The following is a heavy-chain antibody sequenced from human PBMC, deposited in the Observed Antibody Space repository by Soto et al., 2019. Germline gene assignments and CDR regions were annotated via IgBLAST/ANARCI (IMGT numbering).Heavy chain of an antibody. V-gene: IGHV4-59*08. Sequence: SETLSLTCTVSGGSISSYYWSWIRQPPGKGLEWIGYIYYSGGTNYNPSLKSRVTISVDTSKNQFSLKLSSVTAADTAVYYCATQEVGGSYVYTFDPWGQGTLVTVSS. CDR1: GGSISSYY. CDR3: ATQEVGGSYVYTFDP. D-gene: IGHD1-26*01. J-gene: IGHJ5*02. CDR2: IYYSGGT.